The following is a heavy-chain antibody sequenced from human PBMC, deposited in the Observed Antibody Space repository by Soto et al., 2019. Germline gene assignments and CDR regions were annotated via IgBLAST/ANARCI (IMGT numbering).Heavy chain of an antibody. D-gene: IGHD6-13*01. CDR1: GFTFDDYA. CDR3: AKDHIAAAGTNYYYYGMDV. J-gene: IGHJ6*02. V-gene: IGHV3-9*01. Sequence: PGGSLRLSCAASGFTFDDYAMHWVRQAPGKGLEWVSGISWNSGSIGYADSVKGRFTISRDNAKNSLYLQMNSLRAEDTALYYCAKDHIAAAGTNYYYYGMDVWGQGTMVTVSS. CDR2: ISWNSGSI.